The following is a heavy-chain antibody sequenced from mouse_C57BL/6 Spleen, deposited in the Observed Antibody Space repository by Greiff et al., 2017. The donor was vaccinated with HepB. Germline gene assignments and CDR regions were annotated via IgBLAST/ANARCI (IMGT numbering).Heavy chain of an antibody. J-gene: IGHJ3*01. CDR1: GYSITSGYY. CDR3: ARWGDYDEFAY. Sequence: VQLKESGPGLVKPSQSLSLTCSVPGYSITSGYYWNWIRQFPGNKLEWMGYISYDGSNKYNPSLKNRISITRDTSKNQFFLKLNSVTTEDTATYYCARWGDYDEFAYWGQGTLVTVSA. CDR2: ISYDGSN. V-gene: IGHV3-6*01. D-gene: IGHD2-4*01.